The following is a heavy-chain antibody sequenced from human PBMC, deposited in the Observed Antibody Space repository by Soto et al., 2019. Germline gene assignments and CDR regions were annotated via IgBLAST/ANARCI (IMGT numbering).Heavy chain of an antibody. J-gene: IGHJ4*02. V-gene: IGHV3-30-3*01. CDR3: ARDRPSPYCSSTSCSSYFDY. D-gene: IGHD2-2*01. Sequence: HPGGSLRLSCAASGFTFSTYAMQWVRQAPGKGLEWVAVISYDGSNKYYADSVKGRFTISRDNSKNTLYLQMNSLRAEDTAVYYCARDRPSPYCSSTSCSSYFDYWGQGTLVIVSS. CDR2: ISYDGSNK. CDR1: GFTFSTYA.